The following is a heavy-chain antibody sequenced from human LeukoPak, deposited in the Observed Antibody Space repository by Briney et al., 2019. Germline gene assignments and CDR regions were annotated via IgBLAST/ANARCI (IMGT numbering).Heavy chain of an antibody. CDR1: GGSISSSNW. Sequence: LSLTCAVSGGSISSSNWWSWVRQPPGKGLEWIGEIYHSGSTNYNPSLKSRVTISVDKSKNQFSLKLSSVTAADTAVYYCAKASVGARFFDPWGQGTLVTVSS. CDR3: AKASVGARFFDP. CDR2: IYHSGST. J-gene: IGHJ5*02. V-gene: IGHV4-4*02. D-gene: IGHD1-26*01.